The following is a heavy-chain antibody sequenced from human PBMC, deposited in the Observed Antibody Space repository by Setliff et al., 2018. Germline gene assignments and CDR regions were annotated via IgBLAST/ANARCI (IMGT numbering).Heavy chain of an antibody. V-gene: IGHV4-30-4*08. CDR1: GDSISSGDYF. CDR2: IYXXGXA. CDR3: AREVGTSTSSDAFDV. Sequence: KTSETLSLTCTVSGDSISSGDYFWSWIRQPPGKGLEWIAXIYXXGXAYYNPSLXXRVTMSVDTSKNQFSLHLTSVTAADTAVYYCAREVGTSTSSDAFDVWGQGMMVTVSS. J-gene: IGHJ3*01. D-gene: IGHD1-26*01.